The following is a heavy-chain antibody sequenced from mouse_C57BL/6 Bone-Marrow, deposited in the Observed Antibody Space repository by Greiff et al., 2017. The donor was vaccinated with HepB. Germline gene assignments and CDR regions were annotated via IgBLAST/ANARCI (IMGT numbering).Heavy chain of an antibody. J-gene: IGHJ1*03. CDR2: FYPGSGSI. Sequence: VQLQQSGAELVKPGASVKLSCKASGYTFTEYTIHWVKQRSGQGLEWIGWFYPGSGSIKYNEKFKDKATLTADKSSSTVYMELSRLTSEDSAVYFCARNVRHYYGSSYVGWYFDVWGQGPRSPSPQ. CDR1: GYTFTEYT. V-gene: IGHV1-62-2*01. D-gene: IGHD1-1*01. CDR3: ARNVRHYYGSSYVGWYFDV.